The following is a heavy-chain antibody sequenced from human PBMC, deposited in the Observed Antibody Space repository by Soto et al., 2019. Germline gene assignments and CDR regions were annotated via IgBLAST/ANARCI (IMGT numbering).Heavy chain of an antibody. Sequence: EVQLLESGGGLVQPGGSLRLSCAASGFTFSSYAMSWVRQAPGKGLEWVSAISGSGGSTYYANSVKGRVTISRDNSKNTLYLQVNSLRAEDTAVYYCAKDLVFGAAHYYMDVWGKGTTVTVSS. J-gene: IGHJ6*03. V-gene: IGHV3-23*01. CDR2: ISGSGGST. CDR3: AKDLVFGAAHYYMDV. CDR1: GFTFSSYA. D-gene: IGHD2-15*01.